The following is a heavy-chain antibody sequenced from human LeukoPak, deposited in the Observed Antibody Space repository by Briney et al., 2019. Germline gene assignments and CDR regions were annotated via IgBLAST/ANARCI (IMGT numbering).Heavy chain of an antibody. CDR3: ARGRFSTYGYYFDY. V-gene: IGHV3-74*01. D-gene: IGHD3-10*01. CDR1: GFTFSSYW. CDR2: INSDGNST. Sequence: GGSLRLSCAASGFTFSSYWMLWVRQAPGKGLVWVSRINSDGNSTTYADSVKGRFTISRDNAENTLYLQMNSLRAEDTAVYYCARGRFSTYGYYFDYWGQGTLVTVSS. J-gene: IGHJ4*02.